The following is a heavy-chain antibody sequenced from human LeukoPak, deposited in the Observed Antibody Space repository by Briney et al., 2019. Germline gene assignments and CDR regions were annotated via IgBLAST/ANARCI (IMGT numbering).Heavy chain of an antibody. CDR3: ARDNNWGPDY. V-gene: IGHV1-2*02. Sequence: ASVKVSCKASGYTFTGHYMHWVRQAPGQGLEWMEWIKPDTGVTYYAQNFQGRFTMTTDTSISTVYMELSSLRSDDTAVYYCARDNNWGPDYRGQGTLVTVSS. CDR2: IKPDTGVT. J-gene: IGHJ4*02. CDR1: GYTFTGHY. D-gene: IGHD7-27*01.